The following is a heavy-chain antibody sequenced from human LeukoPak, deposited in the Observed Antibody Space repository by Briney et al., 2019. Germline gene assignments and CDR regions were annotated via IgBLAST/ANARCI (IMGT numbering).Heavy chain of an antibody. CDR3: AVALLWSGESAFDY. D-gene: IGHD3-10*01. CDR1: GYTFTSYD. V-gene: IGHV1-8*01. CDR2: MNPNSGNT. Sequence: ASVKVSCKASGYTFTSYDINWVRQATGQGLEWMGWMNPNSGNTGYAQKFQGRVTMTRNTSISTAYMELSSLRSEDTAVYYCAVALLWSGESAFDYWGQGTLVTVSS. J-gene: IGHJ4*02.